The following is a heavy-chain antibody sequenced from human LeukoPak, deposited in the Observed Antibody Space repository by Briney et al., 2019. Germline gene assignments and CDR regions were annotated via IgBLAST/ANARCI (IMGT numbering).Heavy chain of an antibody. CDR3: ARAVHDRYFDY. CDR1: GGSISSYY. J-gene: IGHJ4*02. V-gene: IGHV4-59*01. D-gene: IGHD3-22*01. CDR2: IYYSGST. Sequence: SETLSLTCTVPGGSISSYYWSWIRQPPGKGLEWIGYIYYSGSTNYNPSLKSRVTISVDTSKNQFSLKLSSVTAADTAVYYCARAVHDRYFDYWGQGTLVTVSS.